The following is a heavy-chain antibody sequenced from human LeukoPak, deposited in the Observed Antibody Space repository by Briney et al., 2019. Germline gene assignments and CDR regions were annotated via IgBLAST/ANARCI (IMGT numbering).Heavy chain of an antibody. CDR3: ARGVAARPVYYYYYMDV. D-gene: IGHD6-6*01. V-gene: IGHV3-20*04. CDR2: INWNGGST. Sequence: QSGGSLRLSCAASGFTFDDYGMSWVRQAPGKGLEWVSGINWNGGSTGYADSVKGRFTISRDNAKNSLYLQMNSLRAEDTALYYCARGVAARPVYYYYYMDVWGKGTTVTVSS. CDR1: GFTFDDYG. J-gene: IGHJ6*03.